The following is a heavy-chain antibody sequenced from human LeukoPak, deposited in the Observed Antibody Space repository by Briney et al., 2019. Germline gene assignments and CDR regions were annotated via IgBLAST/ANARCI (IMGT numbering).Heavy chain of an antibody. V-gene: IGHV1-46*01. CDR3: ARDSQEVAGQRNYHYYMDV. D-gene: IGHD6-19*01. Sequence: ASVKVSCKASGYTFTSYYMHWVRQAPGQGLEWMGIINRSGGSTSYAQKFQGRVTMTRDMSTSTVYMELSSLRSEDTAVYYCARDSQEVAGQRNYHYYMDVWGKGTTVTVSS. CDR2: INRSGGST. J-gene: IGHJ6*03. CDR1: GYTFTSYY.